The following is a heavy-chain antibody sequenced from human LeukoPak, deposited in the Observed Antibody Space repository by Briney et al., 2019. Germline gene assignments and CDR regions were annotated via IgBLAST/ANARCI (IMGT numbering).Heavy chain of an antibody. J-gene: IGHJ4*02. V-gene: IGHV3-23*01. CDR3: AKGSSNNDY. D-gene: IGHD6-6*01. CDR1: GFTFSSYA. Sequence: GGSLRLSCAASGFTFSSYAMTCVRQAPGKGLAWVSTISASGGSTYYADSVKGRFTISRDNSKNTLSLQMNSLRAEDTAVYYCAKGSSNNDYWGQGTLVTVSS. CDR2: ISASGGST.